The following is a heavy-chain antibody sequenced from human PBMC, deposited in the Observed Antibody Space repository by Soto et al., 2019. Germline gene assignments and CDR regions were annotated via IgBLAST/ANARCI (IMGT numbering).Heavy chain of an antibody. CDR2: VSIGGST. J-gene: IGHJ4*02. D-gene: IGHD2-15*01. CDR1: GFTFSSYA. Sequence: QPGGSLRLSCAASGFTFSSYAMGWVRQGPGKGLEWVAVVSIGGSTHYADSVRGRFTISRDNSKNTLSLQMNSLTAEDTAVYFCAKRRGAGGHFDYRGQGAMVTVSS. CDR3: AKRRGAGGHFDY. V-gene: IGHV3-23*01.